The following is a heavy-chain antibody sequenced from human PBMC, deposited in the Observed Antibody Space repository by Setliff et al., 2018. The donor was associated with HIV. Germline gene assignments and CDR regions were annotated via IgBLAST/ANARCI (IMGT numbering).Heavy chain of an antibody. CDR1: GDSISSGSYY. CDR3: AKRTFGSGRPDP. J-gene: IGHJ5*02. Sequence: PSETLSLTCSVSGDSISSGSYYWSWIRLPAGKGLEWIGQIHTTGSTNYNPSLKSRVTISMDTSKNQFSLNLNSVTATDTAVYYCAKRTFGSGRPDPWGQGTLVTVSS. CDR2: IHTTGST. V-gene: IGHV4-61*09. D-gene: IGHD3-16*01.